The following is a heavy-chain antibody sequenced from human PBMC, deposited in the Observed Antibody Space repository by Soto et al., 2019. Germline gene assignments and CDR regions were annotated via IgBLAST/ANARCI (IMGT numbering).Heavy chain of an antibody. V-gene: IGHV1-18*01. D-gene: IGHD3-10*01. Sequence: QVQLVQSGAEVKKPGASVKVSCKASGYTFTSYGISWVRQAPGQGLEWMGWISAYNGNTNYARKLQGRVTMTTDTSTSTAYRELRPLRTDDTAVYYCARDQDYGSGGCWVDYHYYGMDVWGQGTTLTVSS. CDR2: ISAYNGNT. J-gene: IGHJ6*02. CDR1: GYTFTSYG. CDR3: ARDQDYGSGGCWVDYHYYGMDV.